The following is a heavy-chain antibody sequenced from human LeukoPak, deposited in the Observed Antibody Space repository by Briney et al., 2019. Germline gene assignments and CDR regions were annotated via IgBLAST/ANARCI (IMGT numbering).Heavy chain of an antibody. V-gene: IGHV3-23*01. Sequence: GGSLRLSCAASGFTFSSYAMSWVRQAPGKGLEWVSAISGSGGSTYYADSVKGRFTISRVNSKNTLYLQMNSLRAEDTAVYYCAKGSGYSYGPPLYYFDYWGQGTLVTVSS. D-gene: IGHD5-18*01. J-gene: IGHJ4*02. CDR3: AKGSGYSYGPPLYYFDY. CDR2: ISGSGGST. CDR1: GFTFSSYA.